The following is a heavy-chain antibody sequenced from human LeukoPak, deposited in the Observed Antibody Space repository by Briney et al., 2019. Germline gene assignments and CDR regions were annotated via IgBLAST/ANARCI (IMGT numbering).Heavy chain of an antibody. Sequence: GGSLRLSCAASGFTFSNAWMSWVRQAPGKGLEWVGRIKSKTDGGTTDYAAPVKGGFTISRDNSKNSLYLQMNSLRAEDTALYYCAKTQSSGGFDYWGQGTLVTVSS. CDR1: GFTFSNAW. V-gene: IGHV3-15*05. CDR2: IKSKTDGGTT. CDR3: AKTQSSGGFDY. D-gene: IGHD1-26*01. J-gene: IGHJ4*02.